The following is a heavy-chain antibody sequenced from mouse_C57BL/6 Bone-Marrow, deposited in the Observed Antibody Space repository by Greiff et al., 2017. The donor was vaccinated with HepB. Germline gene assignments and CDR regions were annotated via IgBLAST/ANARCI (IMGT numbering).Heavy chain of an antibody. V-gene: IGHV1-64*01. J-gene: IGHJ2*01. Sequence: QVQLQQPGAELVKPGASVKLSCKASGYTFTSYWMHWVKQRPGQGLEWIGMIHPNSGSTNYNEKFKSKATMTVDKSSSTAYMQPSSRTSEDAAVYYCAATTVVATFDYWGQGTTLTVSS. CDR3: AATTVVATFDY. CDR2: IHPNSGST. CDR1: GYTFTSYW. D-gene: IGHD1-1*01.